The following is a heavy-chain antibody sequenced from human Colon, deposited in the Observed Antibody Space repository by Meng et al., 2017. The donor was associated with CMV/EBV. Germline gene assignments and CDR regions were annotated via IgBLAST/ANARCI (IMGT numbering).Heavy chain of an antibody. CDR1: GFTFSEYE. D-gene: IGHD1-26*01. CDR2: ISRGGSTI. J-gene: IGHJ5*02. V-gene: IGHV3-48*03. Sequence: GESLKISCVASGFTFSEYEMTWVRQAPGKGLEWVSYISRGGSTIYYADSVMGRFTMSRDNAKNSLHLQMNSLRGEDTAIYYCARVRTVGALYHWGQGTLVTVSS. CDR3: ARVRTVGALYH.